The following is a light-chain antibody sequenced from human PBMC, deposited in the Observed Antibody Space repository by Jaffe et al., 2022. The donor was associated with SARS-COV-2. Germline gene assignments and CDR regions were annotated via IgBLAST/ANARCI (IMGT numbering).Light chain of an antibody. CDR2: DIS. CDR1: QNLTNF. CDR3: QQRDTWPPLS. V-gene: IGKV3-11*01. Sequence: DIILTQSPVTLSLSPGERATLSCRASQNLTNFVAWYQQKPGQAPRLLIFDISNRGADIPARFRGSGSGTDFTLTISPLEPEDFAVYYCQQRDTWPPLSFGGGTRVDI. J-gene: IGKJ4*01.